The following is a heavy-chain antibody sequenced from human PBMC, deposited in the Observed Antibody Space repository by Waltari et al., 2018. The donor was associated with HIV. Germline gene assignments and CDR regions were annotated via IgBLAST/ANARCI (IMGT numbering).Heavy chain of an antibody. CDR2: ISGSGGNK. CDR3: AKTVPTVTSIFEGFDV. Sequence: QLLESGGGLVQPGGSLRLSCVASGFPFNNFAIYWVRQAPGQGLEWLSSISGSGGNKYYADSVKGRISISRENSKNTVYLQINSLRVDDTAIYYCAKTVPTVTSIFEGFDVWGQGAMVTVSS. D-gene: IGHD4-17*01. J-gene: IGHJ3*01. CDR1: GFPFNNFA. V-gene: IGHV3-23*01.